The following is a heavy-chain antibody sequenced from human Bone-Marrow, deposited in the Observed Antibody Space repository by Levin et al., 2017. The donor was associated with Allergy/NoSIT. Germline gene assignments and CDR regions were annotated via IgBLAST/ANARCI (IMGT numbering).Heavy chain of an antibody. CDR3: ARGPF. V-gene: IGHV3-7*04. Sequence: SCAASGFSFDISWMSWVRQAPGKGLEWVANIKPDGSYTDYVDSVKGRFTISRDNAKNSLYLQMNSLRADDTAVYYCARGPFWGQGTLVTVSS. CDR1: GFSFDISW. CDR2: IKPDGSYT. J-gene: IGHJ4*02.